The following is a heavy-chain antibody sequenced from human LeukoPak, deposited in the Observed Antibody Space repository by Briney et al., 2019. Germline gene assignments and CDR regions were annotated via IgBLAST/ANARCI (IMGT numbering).Heavy chain of an antibody. CDR3: ARDRGSGYYYDSSGYPGYHFDY. Sequence: PGGSLRLSCTASGFTLSSYEMNWVRQAPGKGLEWVSYISSSGSTMDYADSVKGRFTISRDNAKNSLYLQMNSLRAEDTAVYYCARDRGSGYYYDSSGYPGYHFDYWGQGTLVTVSS. CDR1: GFTLSSYE. CDR2: ISSSGSTM. D-gene: IGHD3-22*01. J-gene: IGHJ4*02. V-gene: IGHV3-48*03.